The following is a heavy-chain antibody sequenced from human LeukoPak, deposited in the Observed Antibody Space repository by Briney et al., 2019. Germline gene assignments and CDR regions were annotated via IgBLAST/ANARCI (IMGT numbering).Heavy chain of an antibody. Sequence: GGSLRLSCAASGFTFSSYSMNWVRQAPGKGLEWVSSISSSSSYIYYADSVKGRFTISRDNAKNSPYLQMNSLRAEDTAVYYCARDIGAGAVAGVIDYWGQGTLVTVSS. CDR2: ISSSSSYI. CDR3: ARDIGAGAVAGVIDY. V-gene: IGHV3-21*01. CDR1: GFTFSSYS. J-gene: IGHJ4*02. D-gene: IGHD6-19*01.